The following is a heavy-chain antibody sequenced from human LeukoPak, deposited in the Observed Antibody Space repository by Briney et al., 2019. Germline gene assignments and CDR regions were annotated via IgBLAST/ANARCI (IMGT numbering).Heavy chain of an antibody. CDR1: GGSFSGYY. V-gene: IGHV4-34*01. Sequence: PSETLSLTCAVYGGSFSGYYWSWIRQPPGKGLEWIGEINHSGSTNYNPSLKSRVTISVDTSKNQFSLKLSSVTAADTAVYYCARVGGLRGYSYGPFDYWGQGTLVTVSP. D-gene: IGHD5-18*01. J-gene: IGHJ4*02. CDR2: INHSGST. CDR3: ARVGGLRGYSYGPFDY.